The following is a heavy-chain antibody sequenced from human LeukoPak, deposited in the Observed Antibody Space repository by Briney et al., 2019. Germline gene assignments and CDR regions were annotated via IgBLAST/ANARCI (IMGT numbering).Heavy chain of an antibody. J-gene: IGHJ3*02. Sequence: SETLSLTCAVYGGSFSGYYWSWIRQPPGKGLEWIGEINHSGSTNYNPSLKSRVTMSVDTSKNQFSLKLSSVTAADTAVYYCARDLYGGAGDAFDIWGQGTMVTVSS. CDR2: INHSGST. V-gene: IGHV4-34*01. D-gene: IGHD4/OR15-4a*01. CDR1: GGSFSGYY. CDR3: ARDLYGGAGDAFDI.